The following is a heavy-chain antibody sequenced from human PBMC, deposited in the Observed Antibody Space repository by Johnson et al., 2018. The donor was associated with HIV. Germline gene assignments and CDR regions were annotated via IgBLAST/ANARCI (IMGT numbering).Heavy chain of an antibody. CDR3: ARDRRGGYYNLWGGYNPEDGAFDI. CDR2: IKCDGSEK. Sequence: VQLVESGGGLVKPGGSLRLSCAASGFTFSDYYMSWIRQAPGKGLEWVADIKCDGSEKYYVDSVKGRFTISRDNSKNTLYLQMNSLRAEDTAVYYCARDRRGGYYNLWGGYNPEDGAFDIWGQGTMVTVSS. J-gene: IGHJ3*02. D-gene: IGHD3-3*01. V-gene: IGHV3-7*01. CDR1: GFTFSDYY.